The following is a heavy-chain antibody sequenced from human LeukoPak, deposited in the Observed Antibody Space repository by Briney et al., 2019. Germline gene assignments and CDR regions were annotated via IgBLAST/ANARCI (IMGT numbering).Heavy chain of an antibody. CDR2: ISASGKTT. CDR3: AKDGRSSGSGSYFLFDY. CDR1: GFTCTSYR. Sequence: GGSLRLSCAASGFTCTSYRMKWVRQAPGKGLEWVSYISASGKTTYYAGSVKGRFTISRDSAKNSLYLQMNSLRDEDTAVYYCAKDGRSSGSGSYFLFDYWGQGTLVTVSS. D-gene: IGHD3-10*01. J-gene: IGHJ4*02. V-gene: IGHV3-48*02.